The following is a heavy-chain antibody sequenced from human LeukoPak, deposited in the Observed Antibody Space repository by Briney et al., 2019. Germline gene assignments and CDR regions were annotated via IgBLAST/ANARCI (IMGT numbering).Heavy chain of an antibody. J-gene: IGHJ4*02. Sequence: SETLSLTCKVSGGSISAYYWSWVRQPPGKGLEWIGYIYYSGTTHYNPSLKSRVTISVDRSKNQFSLNLNSVTAADTAMYYCARALYWSGYYDSWGQGTLVTVSS. CDR2: IYYSGTT. V-gene: IGHV4-59*01. CDR3: ARALYWSGYYDS. D-gene: IGHD3-3*01. CDR1: GGSISAYY.